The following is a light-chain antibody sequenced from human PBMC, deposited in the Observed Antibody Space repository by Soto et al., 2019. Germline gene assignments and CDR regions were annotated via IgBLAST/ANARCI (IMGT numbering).Light chain of an antibody. Sequence: VVNTLSPATVSVSTGERATLSCRASQSVSSNLAWYQQKPGQAPRLLIHDTSSRAIGIPDRVSGSKSGTEFTLTICIRQSEDFAVYDYQQYNNGISTPFGQGTRLEIK. CDR2: DTS. CDR1: QSVSSN. J-gene: IGKJ5*01. CDR3: QQYNNGISTP. V-gene: IGKV3D-15*03.